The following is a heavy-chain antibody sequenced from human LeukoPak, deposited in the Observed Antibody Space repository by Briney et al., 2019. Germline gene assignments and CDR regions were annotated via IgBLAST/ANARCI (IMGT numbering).Heavy chain of an antibody. CDR3: ARDLGRYCSGGRCHYYSYYMDV. D-gene: IGHD2-15*01. V-gene: IGHV1-18*01. CDR1: GYTFTSYD. J-gene: IGHJ6*03. CDR2: ISTYNGNT. Sequence: ASVKVSCKASGYTFTSYDINWVRQAPGQGHELMGRISTYNGNTNYAQKLQGRVTMTTDTSTSTAYMELRRLRSDDTAVYYCARDLGRYCSGGRCHYYSYYMDVWGKGTTVTVSS.